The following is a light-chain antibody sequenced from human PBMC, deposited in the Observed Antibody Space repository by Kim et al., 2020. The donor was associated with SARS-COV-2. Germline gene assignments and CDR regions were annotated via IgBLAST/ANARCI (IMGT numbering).Light chain of an antibody. CDR2: AAS. V-gene: IGKV1-39*01. J-gene: IGKJ2*01. Sequence: ASVGDRLTITCRANQNIGTYLNWYQHKAGKAPQLLIYAASSLRSGVPSRFSGSGSGTDFTLTISSLQPDDFATYYCQQSYSTPLHTFGQGTKLEI. CDR1: QNIGTY. CDR3: QQSYSTPLHT.